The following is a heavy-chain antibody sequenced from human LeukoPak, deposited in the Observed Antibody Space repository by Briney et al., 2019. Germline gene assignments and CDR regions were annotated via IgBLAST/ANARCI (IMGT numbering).Heavy chain of an antibody. D-gene: IGHD6-13*01. CDR1: GFTVSNNY. Sequence: GGSLRLSCTVSGFTVSNNYMSWVRQAPGQGLEWVSIIYSGGTTYYADSVKGRFTISRHTSENTLYLQMNSLRTEDTAVYYCARGLQQQLGWFDPWGQGTLVTVSS. CDR3: ARGLQQQLGWFDP. V-gene: IGHV3-53*04. CDR2: IYSGGTT. J-gene: IGHJ5*02.